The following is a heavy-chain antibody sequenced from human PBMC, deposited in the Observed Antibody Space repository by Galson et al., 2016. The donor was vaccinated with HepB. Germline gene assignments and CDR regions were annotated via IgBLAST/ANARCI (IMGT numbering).Heavy chain of an antibody. CDR2: ISAYNGKA. J-gene: IGHJ6*02. Sequence: SVKVSCKASGYSFSTYGVTWVRQAPGQGPEWMGWISAYNGKANYAQKFHGRVTMTTDTYTRTAYMELRSLRVGDTAVYYCARRSYKDILYGLDVWGQGTTVTVSS. V-gene: IGHV1-18*01. CDR3: ARRSYKDILYGLDV. CDR1: GYSFSTYG. D-gene: IGHD1-26*01.